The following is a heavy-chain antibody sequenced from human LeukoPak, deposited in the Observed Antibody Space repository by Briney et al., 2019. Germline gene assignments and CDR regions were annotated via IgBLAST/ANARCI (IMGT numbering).Heavy chain of an antibody. J-gene: IGHJ4*02. Sequence: PGGSLILSCAASGFTFSDYYMSWIRQAPGKGLEWVSYISSSGSTIYYADSVKGRFTISRDNAKNSLYLQMNSLRAEDTAVYYCARDTLFWSGYCNDYWGQGTLVTVSS. D-gene: IGHD3-3*01. CDR2: ISSSGSTI. V-gene: IGHV3-11*04. CDR1: GFTFSDYY. CDR3: ARDTLFWSGYCNDY.